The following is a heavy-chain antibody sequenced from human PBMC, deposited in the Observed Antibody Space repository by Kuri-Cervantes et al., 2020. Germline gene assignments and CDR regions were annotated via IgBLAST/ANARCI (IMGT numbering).Heavy chain of an antibody. J-gene: IGHJ4*02. CDR1: GFTFSSYA. CDR2: ISYDGSNK. CDR3: ARDRWGTIFRVVIH. D-gene: IGHD3-3*01. Sequence: GGSLRLSCAASGFTFSSYAMHWVRQAPGKGLEWVAVISYDGSNKYYADSVKGRFTISRDNSKNTLYLQMNSLRAEDTAVYCCARDRWGTIFRVVIHWGQGTLVTVSS. V-gene: IGHV3-30-3*01.